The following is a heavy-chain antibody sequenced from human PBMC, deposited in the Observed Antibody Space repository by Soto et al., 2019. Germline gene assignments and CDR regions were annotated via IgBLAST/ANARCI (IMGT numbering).Heavy chain of an antibody. CDR1: GFTFTNAW. Sequence: EVQLVESGGGLVKPGGSLRVSCTTSGFTFTNAWMSWVRQAPGKGLEWVGRIKSKTDGGTIDYAAPVKGRFTISREDTKNTLYLQMNAVQAEDTAVYYCTTTKGRLPPPTNDYWRQGTLVTVSS. D-gene: IGHD2-8*01. CDR3: TTTKGRLPPPTNDY. V-gene: IGHV3-15*01. J-gene: IGHJ4*02. CDR2: IKSKTDGGTI.